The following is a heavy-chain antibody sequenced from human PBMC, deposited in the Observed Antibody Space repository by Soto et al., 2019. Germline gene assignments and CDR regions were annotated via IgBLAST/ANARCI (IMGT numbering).Heavy chain of an antibody. J-gene: IGHJ4*02. Sequence: PSETLSLTCDVSNFSIRSGYFCDWIRQPPGKGLEWIGGVYRSGNTKYNPSFNSRVTISVDTSKNQFSLKLTSVTAADTAVYYCARENWNPDYWGQGTLVTVSS. CDR3: ARENWNPDY. V-gene: IGHV4-38-2*02. D-gene: IGHD1-1*01. CDR1: NFSIRSGYF. CDR2: VYRSGNT.